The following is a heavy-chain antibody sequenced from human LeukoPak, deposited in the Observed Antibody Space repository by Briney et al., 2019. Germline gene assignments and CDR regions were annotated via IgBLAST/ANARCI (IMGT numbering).Heavy chain of an antibody. CDR3: ARVVSTVSRTLDY. CDR2: IYYSGST. J-gene: IGHJ4*02. CDR1: GGSISSYY. V-gene: IGHV4-59*01. Sequence: SETLSLTCTVSGGSISSYYWSWIRQPPGKGLEWIAYIYYSGSTNYNPSLKSRVTISVDTSKNQFSLKLSSVTAADTAVYYCARVVSTVSRTLDYWGQGTLVTVSS. D-gene: IGHD5/OR15-5a*01.